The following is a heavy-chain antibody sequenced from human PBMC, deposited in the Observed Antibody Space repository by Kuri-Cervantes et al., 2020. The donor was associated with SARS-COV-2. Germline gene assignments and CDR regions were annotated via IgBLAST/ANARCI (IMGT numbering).Heavy chain of an antibody. CDR2: ISASGRTT. CDR1: GFTFNTYA. Sequence: GESLKISCAASGFTFNTYAMSWVRQAPGKGLEWVAAISASGRTTYYGDSVKGHFTISRDNSKNTLYLQMNSLRAEDTAVYYCARFDCSSTSCYNHYYYGMDVWGQGTTVTVSS. D-gene: IGHD2-2*02. V-gene: IGHV3-23*01. CDR3: ARFDCSSTSCYNHYYYGMDV. J-gene: IGHJ6*02.